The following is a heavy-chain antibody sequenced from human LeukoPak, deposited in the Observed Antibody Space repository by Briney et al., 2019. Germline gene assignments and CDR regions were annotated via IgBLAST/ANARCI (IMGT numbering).Heavy chain of an antibody. CDR2: IRGSGGST. CDR3: ARECEVISRIHRELRYYYYYYMDV. J-gene: IGHJ6*03. Sequence: GGSLRLSCAASGFTFSSYGMSWVRQAPGKGLEWVSAIRGSGGSTYYTDSVKGRFTISRDNAKNSLYLQMNSLRAEDTAVYYCARECEVISRIHRELRYYYYYYMDVWGKGTTVTVSS. CDR1: GFTFSSYG. D-gene: IGHD2-21*01. V-gene: IGHV3-23*01.